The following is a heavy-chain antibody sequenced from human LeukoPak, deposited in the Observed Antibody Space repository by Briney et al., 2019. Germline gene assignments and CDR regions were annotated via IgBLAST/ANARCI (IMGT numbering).Heavy chain of an antibody. J-gene: IGHJ4*02. CDR2: ISSSSSTI. CDR3: AKDFFGSGSSWYNYFDY. D-gene: IGHD6-13*01. V-gene: IGHV3-48*01. Sequence: GGSLRLSCAASGFTFSSYSMNWVRQAPGKGLEWVSYISSSSSTIYYADSAKGRFTISRDNSKNTLYLQMNSLRAEDTALYYCAKDFFGSGSSWYNYFDYWGQGTLVTVSS. CDR1: GFTFSSYS.